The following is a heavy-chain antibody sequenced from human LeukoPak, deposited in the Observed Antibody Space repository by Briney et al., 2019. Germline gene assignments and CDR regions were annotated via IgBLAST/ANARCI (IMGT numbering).Heavy chain of an antibody. V-gene: IGHV3-30*02. Sequence: GGSLRLSCAASGFTFSSYGMHWVRQAPGKGLEWVAFIRYDGSNKYYADSVKGRFTISRDNSKNTLYLQMNSLRAEDTAVYYCAKFGRYGGSAMDILDDYWGQGTLVTVSS. CDR2: IRYDGSNK. D-gene: IGHD1-26*01. CDR1: GFTFSSYG. J-gene: IGHJ4*02. CDR3: AKFGRYGGSAMDILDDY.